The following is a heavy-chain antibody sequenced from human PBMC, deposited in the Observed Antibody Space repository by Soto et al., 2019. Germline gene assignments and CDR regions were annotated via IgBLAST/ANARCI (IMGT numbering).Heavy chain of an antibody. D-gene: IGHD5-18*01. CDR3: ATLNSFGSDY. CDR2: IYSDGSGT. J-gene: IGHJ4*02. V-gene: IGHV3-74*03. CDR1: GFTFSNFW. Sequence: LRLSCAASGFTFSNFWMHWVRQAPGKGLVWVSRIYSDGSGTMYADSVKGRFTISRDNAKSTLYLQMNSLRPDHTAVYYCATLNSFGSDYWGRGTLVTVSS.